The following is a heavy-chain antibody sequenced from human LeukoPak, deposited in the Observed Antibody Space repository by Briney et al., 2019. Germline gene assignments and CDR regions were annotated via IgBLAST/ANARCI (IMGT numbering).Heavy chain of an antibody. CDR1: GYTFTGYY. J-gene: IGHJ4*02. D-gene: IGHD3-16*02. CDR2: INPNSGGT. V-gene: IGHV1-2*02. CDR3: ARDRYDYVWGSYRYTGSFDY. Sequence: ASVKVSCKASGYTFTGYYMHWVRQAPGQGLEWMGWINPNSGGTNYAQKFQGRVTMTRDTSISTAYMELSRLRSDDTAVYYCARDRYDYVWGSYRYTGSFDYWGQGTLVTVSS.